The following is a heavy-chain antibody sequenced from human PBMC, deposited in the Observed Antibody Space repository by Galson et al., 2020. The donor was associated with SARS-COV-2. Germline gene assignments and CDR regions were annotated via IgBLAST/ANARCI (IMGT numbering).Heavy chain of an antibody. Sequence: GESLKISCAASGFTFSSYAMSWVRQAPGKGLEWVSAISGSGGSTYYADSVKGRFTISRDNSKDTLYLQMNSLRAEDTAVYYCAKDFLLPAGGDAFDIWGQGTMVTVSS. V-gene: IGHV3-23*01. CDR3: AKDFLLPAGGDAFDI. J-gene: IGHJ3*02. CDR2: ISGSGGST. CDR1: GFTFSSYA. D-gene: IGHD3-10*01.